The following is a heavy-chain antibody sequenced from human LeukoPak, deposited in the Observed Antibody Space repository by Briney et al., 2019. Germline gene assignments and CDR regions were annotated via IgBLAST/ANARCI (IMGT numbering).Heavy chain of an antibody. CDR3: AKDRGDSSSWYPFDY. D-gene: IGHD6-13*01. Sequence: GGSLRLSCAASGFIFSSYAMSWVRQAPGKGLEWVSAISGSGGSTYYADSVKGRFTISRDNSKNTLYLQMSSLRAEDTAVYYCAKDRGDSSSWYPFDYWGQGTLVTVSS. V-gene: IGHV3-23*01. CDR1: GFIFSSYA. J-gene: IGHJ4*02. CDR2: ISGSGGST.